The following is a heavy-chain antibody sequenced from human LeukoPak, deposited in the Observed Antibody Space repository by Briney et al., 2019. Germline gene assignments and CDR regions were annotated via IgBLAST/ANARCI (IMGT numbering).Heavy chain of an antibody. V-gene: IGHV4-34*01. CDR2: INHSGST. CDR1: GGSFSGYY. Sequence: SETLSLTCAVYGGSFSGYYWSWIRQPPGKGLEWIGEINHSGSTNYNPSLKSRVTISVDTSKNQFSLKLSSVTAADTAVYYCARDEYYYDSSGSHAAFDIWGQGTMVTVSS. CDR3: ARDEYYYDSSGSHAAFDI. J-gene: IGHJ3*02. D-gene: IGHD3-22*01.